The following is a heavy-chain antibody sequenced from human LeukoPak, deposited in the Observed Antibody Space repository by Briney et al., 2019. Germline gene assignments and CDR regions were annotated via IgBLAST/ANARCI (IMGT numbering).Heavy chain of an antibody. Sequence: ASVKVSCKASGYTFTGYYMHWVRQAPGQGLEWMGWINPNSGGTNYAQKFQGRVTMTRDTSISTAYMELSRLRSGDTAVYYCAREGGSRVYYFDYWGQGTLVTVSS. J-gene: IGHJ4*02. CDR3: AREGGSRVYYFDY. CDR1: GYTFTGYY. V-gene: IGHV1-2*02. CDR2: INPNSGGT. D-gene: IGHD3-16*01.